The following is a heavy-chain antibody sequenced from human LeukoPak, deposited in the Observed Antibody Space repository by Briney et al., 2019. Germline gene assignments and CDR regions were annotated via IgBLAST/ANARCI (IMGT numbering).Heavy chain of an antibody. CDR1: GFTFSSYS. D-gene: IGHD5-18*01. J-gene: IGHJ4*02. CDR2: ISSSSSYI. CDR3: ARGRSVDTAKWLRGNYFDY. V-gene: IGHV3-21*03. Sequence: PGGSRRLSCAASGFTFSSYSMNWVRQAPGKGLEWVSSISSSSSYIYYADSVKGRFTISRDNAKNSLYLQMNSLRAEDTAVYYCARGRSVDTAKWLRGNYFDYWGQGTLVTVSS.